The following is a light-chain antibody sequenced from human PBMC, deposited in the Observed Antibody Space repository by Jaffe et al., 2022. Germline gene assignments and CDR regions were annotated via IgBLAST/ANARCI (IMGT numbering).Light chain of an antibody. CDR2: EAS. CDR1: QSLLYTDGKSY. CDR3: MQGLQPPST. V-gene: IGKV2-29*02. J-gene: IGKJ1*01. Sequence: DIVMTQTPLSLSVTPGQPASISCKSSQSLLYTDGKSYLYWYLQKPGQSPQLLIHEASSRFPGLPDRFSGSGSGTDFTLKISRVEAEDVGVYYCMQGLQPPSTFGQGTKVEIK.